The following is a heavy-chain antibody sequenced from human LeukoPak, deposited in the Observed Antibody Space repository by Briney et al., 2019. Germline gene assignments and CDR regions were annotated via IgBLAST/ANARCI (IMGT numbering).Heavy chain of an antibody. J-gene: IGHJ5*02. CDR3: ARLRTTGTRGGRLNWFDP. CDR1: GYSFTSYW. Sequence: GESLKISCKGSGYSFTSYWIGWVRQMPGKGLEWMGIIYPGDSDTRYSPSFQGQVTISADKSISTAYLQWSSLKASDTATYYCARLRTTGTRGGRLNWFDPWGQGTLVTVSS. CDR2: IYPGDSDT. D-gene: IGHD1-1*01. V-gene: IGHV5-51*01.